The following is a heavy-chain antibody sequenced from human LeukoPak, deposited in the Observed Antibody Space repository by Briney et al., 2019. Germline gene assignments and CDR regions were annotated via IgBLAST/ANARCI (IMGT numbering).Heavy chain of an antibody. J-gene: IGHJ5*02. Sequence: PSETLSLTCTVSGGSISSSGYYWGRIRQPPGKGLEWIASIYYSGSTHYNPSLKSRVTISVDASKNQLSLKLSSLTAADTAVYYCARHEYSGSYYGLSWFDPWGQGTLVTVSS. CDR2: IYYSGST. D-gene: IGHD1-26*01. CDR1: GGSISSSGYY. CDR3: ARHEYSGSYYGLSWFDP. V-gene: IGHV4-39*01.